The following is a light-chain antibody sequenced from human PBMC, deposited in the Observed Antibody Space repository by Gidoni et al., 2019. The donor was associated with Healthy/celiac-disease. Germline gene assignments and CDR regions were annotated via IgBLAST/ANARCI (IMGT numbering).Light chain of an antibody. Sequence: QSALTQPASVSGSPGQSITISCTGTSSAVGSYNLVSWYQQHPGKAPKLMIYEGSKRPSGVSNRFSGSKSGNTASLTISGLQAEDEADYYCCSYAGSSTSWLFGGGTKLTVL. CDR2: EGS. J-gene: IGLJ3*02. CDR1: SSAVGSYNL. V-gene: IGLV2-23*01. CDR3: CSYAGSSTSWL.